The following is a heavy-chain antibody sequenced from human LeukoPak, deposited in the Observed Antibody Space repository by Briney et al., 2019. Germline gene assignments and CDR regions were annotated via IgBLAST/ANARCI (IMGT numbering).Heavy chain of an antibody. J-gene: IGHJ4*02. D-gene: IGHD6-13*01. Sequence: PGGSLRLSSAASGFTFSSYSMNWVRQAPGKGLEWVSYISGDSSATYYADSVKGRFTISRDNAKNSLYVQMNRLRDEDTAVYYCARIGLAADGTQFDYSGQGTLVTVSS. CDR3: ARIGLAADGTQFDY. V-gene: IGHV3-48*02. CDR2: ISGDSSAT. CDR1: GFTFSSYS.